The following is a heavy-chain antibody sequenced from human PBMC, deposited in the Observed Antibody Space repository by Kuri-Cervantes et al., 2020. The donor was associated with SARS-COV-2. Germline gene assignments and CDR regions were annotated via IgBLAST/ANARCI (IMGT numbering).Heavy chain of an antibody. CDR3: ARDHGLMPLLGPFDY. D-gene: IGHD2-15*01. CDR1: GFTFSSYA. J-gene: IGHJ4*02. V-gene: IGHV3-30-3*01. Sequence: GESLKISCAASGFTFSSYAMHWVRQAPGKGLEWVAVISYDGSNKYYADSVKGRFTISSDNSKNTLYLQMNSLRAEDTAVYYCARDHGLMPLLGPFDYWGQGTLVTVSS. CDR2: ISYDGSNK.